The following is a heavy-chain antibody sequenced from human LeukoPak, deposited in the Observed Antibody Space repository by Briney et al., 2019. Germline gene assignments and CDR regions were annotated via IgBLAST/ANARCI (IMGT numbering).Heavy chain of an antibody. J-gene: IGHJ4*02. Sequence: SVRVSCKASGGTFSRYAISWVRQTPGQGLEWMGEIIPIFGTANYAQKCQGRVTITADESTSTDYMEVSSLRSEGTAVYYCARGYSGYDFFDYWGQGSLVTVSS. CDR2: IIPIFGTA. CDR3: ARGYSGYDFFDY. V-gene: IGHV1-69*01. CDR1: GGTFSRYA. D-gene: IGHD5-12*01.